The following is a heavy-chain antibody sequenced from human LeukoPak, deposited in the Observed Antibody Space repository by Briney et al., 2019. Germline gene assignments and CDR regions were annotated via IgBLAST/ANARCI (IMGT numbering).Heavy chain of an antibody. CDR3: ARVGVLRLLGSRPYYYMDV. J-gene: IGHJ6*03. Sequence: SETLSLTCTVSGRSISSYYWSWIRQPPGKGLEWIGYIYYSGSTNYNPSLKSRVTISVDTSKNQFSLKLSSVTAADTAVSYCARVGVLRLLGSRPYYYMDVWGKGTTVTVSS. CDR1: GRSISSYY. D-gene: IGHD3-3*01. CDR2: IYYSGST. V-gene: IGHV4-59*01.